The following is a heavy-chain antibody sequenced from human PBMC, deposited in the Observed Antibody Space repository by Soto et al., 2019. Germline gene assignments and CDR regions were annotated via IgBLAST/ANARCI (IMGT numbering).Heavy chain of an antibody. J-gene: IGHJ4*02. CDR3: ARVSFETSGYADY. V-gene: IGHV1-3*01. CDR2: INAANGNT. D-gene: IGHD3-22*01. CDR1: GYIFSTYT. Sequence: ASVKVSCKASGYIFSTYTMHWVRQAPGQRLEWMGWINAANGNTKYSQNFQGRVTISRDTSASTAYLELSSLRSEDTAVYYCARVSFETSGYADYWGQGTLVTISS.